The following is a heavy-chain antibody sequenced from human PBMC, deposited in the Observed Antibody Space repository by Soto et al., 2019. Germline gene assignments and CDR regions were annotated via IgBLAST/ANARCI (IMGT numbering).Heavy chain of an antibody. Sequence: EVHLVESGGGLVKPGGSLRLSCAASGFTFSSYSMNWVRQAPGKGLEWVSSISSSSSYIYYADSVKGRFTISRDNAKNALFLQMNSLRAEDTAVYCCAGNRYYYYGMDVWGQGTTVTVSS. CDR3: AGNRYYYYGMDV. CDR1: GFTFSSYS. D-gene: IGHD1-1*01. CDR2: ISSSSSYI. V-gene: IGHV3-21*01. J-gene: IGHJ6*02.